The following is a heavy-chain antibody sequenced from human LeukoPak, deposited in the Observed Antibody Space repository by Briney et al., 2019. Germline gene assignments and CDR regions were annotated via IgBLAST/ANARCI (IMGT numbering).Heavy chain of an antibody. CDR3: AKELVIVGAMAPFDY. V-gene: IGHV3-30*18. D-gene: IGHD1-26*01. J-gene: IGHJ4*02. Sequence: GGSLRLSCAASGFTFSSYGMHWVRQAPGKGLEWVAVISYDGSNKYYADSVKGRFTISRDNSKNTLYLRMSSLRAEDTAVYYCAKELVIVGAMAPFDYWGQGTLVTVSS. CDR1: GFTFSSYG. CDR2: ISYDGSNK.